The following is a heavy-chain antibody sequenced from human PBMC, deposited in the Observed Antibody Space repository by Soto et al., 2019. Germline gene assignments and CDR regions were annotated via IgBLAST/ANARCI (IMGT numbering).Heavy chain of an antibody. D-gene: IGHD6-13*01. CDR3: LKDRFGGSSWYDWFDP. CDR1: GFTFGSYA. V-gene: IGHV3-23*01. Sequence: PGGSLRLSCAGSGFTFGSYAMTWVRQAPGKGLEWVSTTRSNGEYTYYSNSVKGRFTVSRDNSKSMLYLQMYSLRVEDTAVYYCLKDRFGGSSWYDWFDPWGQGTLVTVSS. J-gene: IGHJ5*02. CDR2: TRSNGEYT.